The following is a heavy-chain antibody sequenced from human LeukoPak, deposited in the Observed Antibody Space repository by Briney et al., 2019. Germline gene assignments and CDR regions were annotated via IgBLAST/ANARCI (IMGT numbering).Heavy chain of an antibody. V-gene: IGHV3-48*02. CDR2: ITASGTAM. CDR1: GFTFSSHW. D-gene: IGHD1-26*01. CDR3: ASSGSYRFDY. J-gene: IGHJ4*01. Sequence: PGGSLRLSCAASGFTFSSHWMHWVRQAPGKGLEWVSHITASGTAMFYADSVKGRFTISRDNAKNSLYLQMNSLRDEDTAVYYCASSGSYRFDYWGQEPWSPSPQ.